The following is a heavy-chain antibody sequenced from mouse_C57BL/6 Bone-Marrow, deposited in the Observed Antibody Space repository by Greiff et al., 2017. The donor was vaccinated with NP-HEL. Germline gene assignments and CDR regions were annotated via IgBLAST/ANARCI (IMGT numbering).Heavy chain of an antibody. CDR1: GFTFSSYG. D-gene: IGHD2-1*01. Sequence: EVQGVESGGDLVKPGGSLKLSCAASGFTFSSYGMSWVRQTPDNRLEWVATISSGGSYTYYPDSVKGRFTISRDNAKNTLYLQMSSLKSEDTAMYYCARHLLGYAMDYWGQGTSVTVSS. J-gene: IGHJ4*01. CDR2: ISSGGSYT. CDR3: ARHLLGYAMDY. V-gene: IGHV5-6*01.